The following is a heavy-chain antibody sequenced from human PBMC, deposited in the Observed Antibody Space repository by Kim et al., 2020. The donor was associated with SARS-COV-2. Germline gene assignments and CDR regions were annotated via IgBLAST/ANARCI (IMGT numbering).Heavy chain of an antibody. Sequence: GGSLRLSCAASGFTFSSYGMHWVRQAPGKGLEWVAVISYDGSNKYYADSVKGRFTISRDNSKNTLYLQMNSLRAEDTAVYYCAKDVEAAAGEGELFDYWG. J-gene: IGHJ4*01. D-gene: IGHD6-13*01. CDR3: AKDVEAAAGEGELFDY. CDR2: ISYDGSNK. V-gene: IGHV3-30*18. CDR1: GFTFSSYG.